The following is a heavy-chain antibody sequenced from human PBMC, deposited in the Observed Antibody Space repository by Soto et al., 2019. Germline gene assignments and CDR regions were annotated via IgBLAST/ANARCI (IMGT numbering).Heavy chain of an antibody. CDR3: ARSTRSGSYFSAFDI. J-gene: IGHJ3*02. D-gene: IGHD1-26*01. CDR1: GGTFSSYT. Sequence: ASVKVSCKASGGTFSSYTISWVRQAPGQGLEWMGRIIPILGIANYAQKFQGRVTITADKSTSTAYMELSSLRSEDTAVYYCARSTRSGSYFSAFDIWGQGTMVTVSS. CDR2: IIPILGIA. V-gene: IGHV1-69*02.